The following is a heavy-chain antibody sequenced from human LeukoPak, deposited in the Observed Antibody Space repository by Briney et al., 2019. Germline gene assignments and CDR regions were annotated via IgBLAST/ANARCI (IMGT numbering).Heavy chain of an antibody. J-gene: IGHJ4*02. CDR3: ARGIQWLLMYYFDY. CDR2: IYYSGST. V-gene: IGHV4-39*07. CDR1: GGSISSSSYY. D-gene: IGHD3-22*01. Sequence: SETLSLTCTVSGGSISSSSYYWGWIRQPPGKGLEWIGSIYYSGSTYYNPSLKSRVTISVDTSKNQFSLKLSSVTAADTAVYYCARGIQWLLMYYFDYWGQGTLVTVSS.